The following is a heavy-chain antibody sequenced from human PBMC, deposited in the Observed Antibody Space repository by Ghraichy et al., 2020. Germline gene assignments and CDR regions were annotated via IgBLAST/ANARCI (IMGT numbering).Heavy chain of an antibody. Sequence: GGSLRLSCAASGFTFSSYWMHWVRQAPGKGLMWVSRINPDGSSTSYADSVKGRFTISRDNAKNTLYLQMNSLSAEDTAVYYCARDPHGSGTFWGQGTLAAVSS. V-gene: IGHV3-74*01. CDR3: ARDPHGSGTF. J-gene: IGHJ4*02. CDR1: GFTFSSYW. D-gene: IGHD3-10*01. CDR2: INPDGSST.